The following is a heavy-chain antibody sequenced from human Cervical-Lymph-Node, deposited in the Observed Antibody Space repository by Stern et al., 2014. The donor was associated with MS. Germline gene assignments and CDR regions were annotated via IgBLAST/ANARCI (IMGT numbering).Heavy chain of an antibody. CDR2: IYPGDSDT. D-gene: IGHD1-26*01. CDR1: GYSFTLYW. Sequence: VQLVQSGAEMKKPGESLKLSCKGSGYSFTLYWIGLVRQMPGKGLECSGIIYPGDSDTRYIPSFQGQVTISADKSISTAYRQWSSLKASDTAMYYCAALVRGSYVYWGQGTLVTVSS. J-gene: IGHJ4*02. V-gene: IGHV5-51*01. CDR3: AALVRGSYVY.